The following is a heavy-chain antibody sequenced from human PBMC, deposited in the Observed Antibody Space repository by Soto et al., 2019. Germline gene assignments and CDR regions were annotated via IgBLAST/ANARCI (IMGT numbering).Heavy chain of an antibody. D-gene: IGHD3-10*01. J-gene: IGHJ4*02. CDR1: GFTFSSYN. CDR2: ISFDGANK. V-gene: IGHV3-30-3*01. Sequence: GGSLRLSCVASGFTFSSYNMHWVRQAPGEGLEWVAVISFDGANKFYADSVKGRSTISRDISRDTLYLQMSSLRDEDTAIYYCARDGYNRGGFDYWGQGTLVTVSS. CDR3: ARDGYNRGGFDY.